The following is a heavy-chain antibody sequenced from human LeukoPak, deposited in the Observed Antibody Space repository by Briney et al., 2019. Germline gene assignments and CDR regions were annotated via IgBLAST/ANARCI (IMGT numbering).Heavy chain of an antibody. CDR1: GFTFRRYA. CDR3: AKDPDSSGYYYNGEYFQH. J-gene: IGHJ1*01. CDR2: ISGSVRNT. Sequence: PGGSLVLYCAASGFTFRRYAMRWVRQAPGKGVEWGSAISGSVRNTYYADSVNGWFTISRDNSKTTLYLQMNSLRAQDTALYYCAKDPDSSGYYYNGEYFQHWSQGTLVTVSS. V-gene: IGHV3-23*01. D-gene: IGHD3-22*01.